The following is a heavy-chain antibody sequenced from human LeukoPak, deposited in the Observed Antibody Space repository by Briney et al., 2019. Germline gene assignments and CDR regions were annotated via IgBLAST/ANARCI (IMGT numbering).Heavy chain of an antibody. D-gene: IGHD1-26*01. CDR1: GYSISSNYY. J-gene: IGHJ4*02. CDR3: ARLRRVGATPFDY. CDR2: IYHSGST. V-gene: IGHV4-38-2*02. Sequence: PSETLSLTCTVSGYSISSNYYWGWIRQPPGKGLEWIGSIYHSGSTYYNPSLKSRVTISVDTSKNQFSLKLSSVTAADTAVYYCARLRRVGATPFDYWGQGTLVTVSS.